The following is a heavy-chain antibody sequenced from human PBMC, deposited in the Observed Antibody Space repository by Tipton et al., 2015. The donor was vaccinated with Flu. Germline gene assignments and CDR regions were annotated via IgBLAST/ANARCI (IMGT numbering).Heavy chain of an antibody. J-gene: IGHJ6*02. D-gene: IGHD3-10*01. V-gene: IGHV4-61*02. CDR3: ARDHQWFGEFQGYGMDV. Sequence: TLSLTCTVSGGSISSGSYYWSWIRQPAGKGLEWIGRIYTSGSTNYNPSLKSRVTISVDTSKNQFSLKLSSVTAADTAVYYCARDHQWFGEFQGYGMDVWGQGATVTVSS. CDR1: GGSISSGSYY. CDR2: IYTSGST.